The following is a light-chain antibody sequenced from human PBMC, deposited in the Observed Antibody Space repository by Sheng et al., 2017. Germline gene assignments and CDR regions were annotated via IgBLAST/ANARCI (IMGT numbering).Light chain of an antibody. J-gene: IGKJ1*01. V-gene: IGKV1-5*03. CDR3: QQYKNYWT. CDR1: QSVSSW. CDR2: KAS. Sequence: DIQLTQSPSTISASVGDRVTITCRASQSVSSWLAWYQQKPGKATKFLIHKASILENGVPSRFSGSGSGTEFTLTISSLQPDDFATYYCQQYKNYWTFGQGTKVEIK.